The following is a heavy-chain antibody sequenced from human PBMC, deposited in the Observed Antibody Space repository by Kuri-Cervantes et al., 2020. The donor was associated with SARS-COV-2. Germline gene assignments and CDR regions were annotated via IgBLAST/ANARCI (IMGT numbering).Heavy chain of an antibody. D-gene: IGHD3-3*01. Sequence: ASVKVSCKASGYTFTSYGISWVRQAPGQGLEWMGWISAYNGNTNYAQKLQGRATMTTDTSTSTAYMELRSLRSDDTAVYYCARVREADYDFWSGYAYWYFDLWGRGTLVTVSS. J-gene: IGHJ2*01. CDR3: ARVREADYDFWSGYAYWYFDL. CDR1: GYTFTSYG. V-gene: IGHV1-18*01. CDR2: ISAYNGNT.